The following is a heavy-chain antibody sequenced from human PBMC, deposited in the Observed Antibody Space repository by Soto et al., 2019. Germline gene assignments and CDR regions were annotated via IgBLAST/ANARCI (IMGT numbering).Heavy chain of an antibody. Sequence: QVQLQESGPGLVKPSETLSLTCTVSGGSVSCGSYYWSWIRQPPGKGLEWIGYIYYSGSTNYNPSLKSRVTISVDTSKNQFSLKLSSVTAANTAVYYCARGLRWVDYWGQGTLVTVSS. J-gene: IGHJ4*02. CDR3: ARGLRWVDY. D-gene: IGHD4-17*01. CDR1: GGSVSCGSYY. V-gene: IGHV4-61*01. CDR2: IYYSGST.